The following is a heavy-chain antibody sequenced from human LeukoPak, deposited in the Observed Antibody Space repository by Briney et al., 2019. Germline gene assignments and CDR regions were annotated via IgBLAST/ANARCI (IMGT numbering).Heavy chain of an antibody. D-gene: IGHD6-6*01. J-gene: IGHJ5*02. Sequence: PSQTLSLTCTVSGGSISSGGYYWSWIRQPPGKGLEWIGYIYHSGSTYYNPSLKSRVTISVDRSKNQFSLKLSSVTAADTAVYYCARGVDSSSSSDVGWFDPWGQGTLVTVSS. CDR2: IYHSGST. CDR1: GGSISSGGYY. V-gene: IGHV4-30-2*01. CDR3: ARGVDSSSSSDVGWFDP.